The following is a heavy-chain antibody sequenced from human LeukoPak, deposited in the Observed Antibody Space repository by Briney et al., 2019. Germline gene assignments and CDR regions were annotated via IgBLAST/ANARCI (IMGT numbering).Heavy chain of an antibody. CDR1: GFTFSDYY. Sequence: GGSLRLSCAASGFTFSDYYMSWIRQAPGKGLEWVSYISSSGSTIYYAGSVKGRFTISRDNAKNSLYLQMNSLRAEDTAVYYCARVGADVEMATSYFDYWGQGTLVTVSS. J-gene: IGHJ4*02. CDR2: ISSSGSTI. D-gene: IGHD5-24*01. CDR3: ARVGADVEMATSYFDY. V-gene: IGHV3-11*04.